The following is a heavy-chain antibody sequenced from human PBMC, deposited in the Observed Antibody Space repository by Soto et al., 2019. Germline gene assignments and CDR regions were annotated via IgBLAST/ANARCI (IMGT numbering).Heavy chain of an antibody. D-gene: IGHD1-26*01. CDR2: IYYSGST. CDR1: GGSISSYY. J-gene: IGHJ5*02. Sequence: SETLSLTCTVSGGSISSYYWSWIRQPPGKGLEWIGYIYYSGSTNYNPSIKSRVTISVDTSKNQFTLRLSSVTAADTAGNYCARAPEELLYNWFDPWGQGTLVTVSS. CDR3: ARAPEELLYNWFDP. V-gene: IGHV4-59*01.